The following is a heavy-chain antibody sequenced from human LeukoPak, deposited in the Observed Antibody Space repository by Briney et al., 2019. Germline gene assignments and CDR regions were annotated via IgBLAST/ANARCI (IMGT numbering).Heavy chain of an antibody. V-gene: IGHV1-18*01. J-gene: IGHJ4*02. D-gene: IGHD3-22*01. CDR2: ISAYNGHT. CDR3: ARVPPYYDSSGHGPSYLDY. CDR1: GYTFTIYG. Sequence: GPSVKVSCKASGYTFTIYGISWVRQAPGQGLEWMGWISAYNGHTNYAQKLQGRVTMTTDTSTSTACMELRSLRSDDTAVYYCARVPPYYDSSGHGPSYLDYWGQGTLVTVSS.